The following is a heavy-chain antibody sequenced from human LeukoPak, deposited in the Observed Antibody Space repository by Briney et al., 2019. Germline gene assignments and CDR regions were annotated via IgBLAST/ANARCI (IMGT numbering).Heavy chain of an antibody. V-gene: IGHV4-38-2*02. CDR2: IYHSGTT. D-gene: IGHD4-17*01. CDR3: ARDQGNTVTTELDY. CDR1: GYSISGGHY. J-gene: IGHJ4*02. Sequence: PSETLSLTCTVSGYSISGGHYWGWIRQAPGKGLEWIGSIYHSGTTYYNPSLRSRVTILMDTSKNQFSLKVSSVTAADTAVYYCARDQGNTVTTELDYWGQGTLVTVSS.